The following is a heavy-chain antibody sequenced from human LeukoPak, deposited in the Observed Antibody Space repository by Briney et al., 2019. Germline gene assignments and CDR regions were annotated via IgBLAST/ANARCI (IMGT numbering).Heavy chain of an antibody. D-gene: IGHD3-22*01. J-gene: IGHJ4*02. Sequence: ASVKVSCEASGYTFTGYYMHWVRQAPGQGLEWMGWINPNSGGTNYAQKFQGRVTMTRDTSISTAYMELSRLRSDDTAVYYCARVLITMIVVDYFDYWGQGTLVTVSS. CDR1: GYTFTGYY. CDR3: ARVLITMIVVDYFDY. CDR2: INPNSGGT. V-gene: IGHV1-2*02.